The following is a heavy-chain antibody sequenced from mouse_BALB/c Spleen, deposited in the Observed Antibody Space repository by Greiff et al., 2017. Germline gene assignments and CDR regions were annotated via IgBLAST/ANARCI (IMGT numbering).Heavy chain of an antibody. Sequence: QVQLQQPGAELVKPGASVKMSCKASGYTFTSYNMHWVKQTPGQGLEWIGAIYPGNGDTSYNQKFKGKATLTADKSSSTAYMQLSSLTSEDSAVYYCARGVYYGSSADVWGAGTTVTVSS. J-gene: IGHJ1*01. CDR1: GYTFTSYN. D-gene: IGHD1-1*01. V-gene: IGHV1-12*01. CDR2: IYPGNGDT. CDR3: ARGVYYGSSADV.